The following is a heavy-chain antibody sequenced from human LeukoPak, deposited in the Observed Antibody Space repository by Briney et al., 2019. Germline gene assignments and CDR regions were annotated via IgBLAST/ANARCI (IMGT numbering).Heavy chain of an antibody. D-gene: IGHD2-21*02. CDR2: IYSGGST. J-gene: IGHJ3*02. CDR1: GFTVSSNY. CDR3: ARRTWVVTANPGAFDI. Sequence: GGSLRLSCAASGFTVSSNYMSWVRQAPGKGLEWVSVIYSGGSTYYADSVKGRFTISRDNSKNTLYLQMNSLRAEDTAVYYCARRTWVVTANPGAFDIWGQGTMVTVSS. V-gene: IGHV3-66*01.